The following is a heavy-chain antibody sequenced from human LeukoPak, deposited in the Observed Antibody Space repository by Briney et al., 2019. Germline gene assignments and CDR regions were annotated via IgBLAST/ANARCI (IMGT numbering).Heavy chain of an antibody. D-gene: IGHD5-18*01. Sequence: KPGESLQISCKGSGYSFTSYWIGWVRQLPGKGLEWMGIIYPGDSDTRYSPSFQGQVTISADKSISTAYLQWSSLKASDTAMYYCAREDTAMSEDAFDIWGQGTMVTVSS. CDR2: IYPGDSDT. CDR3: AREDTAMSEDAFDI. CDR1: GYSFTSYW. V-gene: IGHV5-51*01. J-gene: IGHJ3*02.